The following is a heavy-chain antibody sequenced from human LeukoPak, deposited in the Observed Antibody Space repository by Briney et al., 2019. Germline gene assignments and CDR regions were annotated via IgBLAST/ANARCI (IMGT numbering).Heavy chain of an antibody. D-gene: IGHD5-18*01. CDR2: FDPEDGET. J-gene: IGHJ4*02. Sequence: VASVKVSCKVSGYTLTELSMRWVRQAPGKGLEWMGGFDPEDGETIYAQKFQGRVTMTEDTSTDTAYMELSSLRSEDTAVYYCAPKVLRSGYSYGFGNYWGQGTLVTVSS. CDR3: APKVLRSGYSYGFGNY. CDR1: GYTLTELS. V-gene: IGHV1-24*01.